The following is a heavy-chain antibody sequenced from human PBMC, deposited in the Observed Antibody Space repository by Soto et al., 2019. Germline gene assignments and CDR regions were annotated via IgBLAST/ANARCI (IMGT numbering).Heavy chain of an antibody. CDR2: ISYDGSNK. J-gene: IGHJ4*02. CDR3: ARDPSSWYGGDY. CDR1: GFTFSSYA. D-gene: IGHD6-13*01. Sequence: GGSLRLSCAASGFTFSSYAMHWVRQAPGKGLEWVAVISYDGSNKYYADSVKGRFTISRDNSKNTLYLQMNSLRAEDTAVYYCARDPSSWYGGDYWGQGTLVTVSS. V-gene: IGHV3-30-3*01.